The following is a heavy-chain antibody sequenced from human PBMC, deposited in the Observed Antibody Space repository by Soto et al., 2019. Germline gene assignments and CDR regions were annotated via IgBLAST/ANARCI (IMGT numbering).Heavy chain of an antibody. CDR3: AKDEVAANGRADAFDI. J-gene: IGHJ3*02. Sequence: EVQLLESGGGLVQPGGSLTLTCIVSGFTSGKYAMSWVRQAPGKGLEWVSEIGGGGGYTNYADSVRGRFTMSRDNSKNTLYLHMSSLKVEDTAVYYCAKDEVAANGRADAFDIWGQGTVVTVSS. D-gene: IGHD2-15*01. CDR1: GFTSGKYA. V-gene: IGHV3-23*01. CDR2: IGGGGGYT.